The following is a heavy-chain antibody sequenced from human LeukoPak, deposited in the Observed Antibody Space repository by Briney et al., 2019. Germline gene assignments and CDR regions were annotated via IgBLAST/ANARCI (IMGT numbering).Heavy chain of an antibody. Sequence: GGSLRLSCAASGFTFSNYYMSWIRQAPGKGLEWVSYISSSGSTIYYADSVKGRFTISRDNAKNSLYLQMNSLRAEDTAVYYYARGGVSSSSYNWFDPWGQGTLVTVSS. V-gene: IGHV3-11*01. CDR2: ISSSGSTI. CDR1: GFTFSNYY. J-gene: IGHJ5*02. CDR3: ARGGVSSSSYNWFDP. D-gene: IGHD6-13*01.